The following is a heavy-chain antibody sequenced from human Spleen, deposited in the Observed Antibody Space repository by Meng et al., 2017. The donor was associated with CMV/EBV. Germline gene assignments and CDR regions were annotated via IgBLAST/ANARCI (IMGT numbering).Heavy chain of an antibody. CDR2: INSDGSNT. CDR1: GFTLSKYW. J-gene: IGHJ3*02. V-gene: IGHV3-74*01. CDR3: ASPLTMVRGGPRAFDI. Sequence: ESLKISCTGSGFTLSKYWMHWVRQAPEKGLVWVSRINSDGSNTQYADSVKGRFTISRDNAKNTLYLQMNSLRAEDTAVYYCASPLTMVRGGPRAFDIWGQGTMVTVSS. D-gene: IGHD3-10*01.